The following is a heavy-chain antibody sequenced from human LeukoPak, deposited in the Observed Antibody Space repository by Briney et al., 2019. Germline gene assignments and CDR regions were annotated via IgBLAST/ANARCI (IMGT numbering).Heavy chain of an antibody. CDR2: TSSGGTTK. Sequence: GGSLRLSCAASGFTFSSYEMNWVRQAPGKGLEWVSYTSSGGTTKYYADSVKGRFTISRDSAKNSLFLQMSSLRAEDTAVYYCARGTVGADFDYWGQGTLVTVSS. CDR1: GFTFSSYE. V-gene: IGHV3-48*03. J-gene: IGHJ4*02. D-gene: IGHD1-26*01. CDR3: ARGTVGADFDY.